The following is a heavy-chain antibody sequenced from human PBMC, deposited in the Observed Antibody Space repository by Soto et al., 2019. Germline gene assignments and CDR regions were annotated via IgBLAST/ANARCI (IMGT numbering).Heavy chain of an antibody. CDR3: ARVVGGYYYGMDV. D-gene: IGHD3-16*01. Sequence: QVQLQESGPGLVKPSGTLSLTCAVSGGSISSSNWWSWVRQPPGKGLEWIGEIYHSGSTNYNPSLKSRVTISVAKSKSQFSLKLGSVTAADKAVYYCARVVGGYYYGMDVWGQGTTVTVSS. CDR1: GGSISSSNW. CDR2: IYHSGST. V-gene: IGHV4-4*02. J-gene: IGHJ6*02.